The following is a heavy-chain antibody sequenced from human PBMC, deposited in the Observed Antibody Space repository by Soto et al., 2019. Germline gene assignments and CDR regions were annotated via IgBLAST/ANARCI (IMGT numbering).Heavy chain of an antibody. J-gene: IGHJ4*02. V-gene: IGHV4-31*03. CDR1: GGSISSGGYY. Sequence: PSETLSLTCTVSGGSISSGGYYWSWIRQHPGKGLEWIGYIYYSGSTYYNPSLKSRVTISVDTSKNQFSLKLSSVTAADTAVYCCARGRYYESSYYFDYWGQGTLVTGS. D-gene: IGHD3-22*01. CDR3: ARGRYYESSYYFDY. CDR2: IYYSGST.